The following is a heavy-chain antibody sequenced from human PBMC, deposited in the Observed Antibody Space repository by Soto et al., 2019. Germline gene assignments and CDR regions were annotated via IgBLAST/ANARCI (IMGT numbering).Heavy chain of an antibody. Sequence: EVQLVESGGGLVQPGGSLRLSCAVSGFTVSSSYMNWVRQAPGKGLEWVSVIFSDGTTYYADSVKGRFTISRDTSKNIVYLQMNSLRADDTAIYHCARNGPGGFDYWGQGNRVTVSS. CDR2: IFSDGTT. CDR3: ARNGPGGFDY. D-gene: IGHD2-8*01. CDR1: GFTVSSSY. V-gene: IGHV3-66*01. J-gene: IGHJ4*02.